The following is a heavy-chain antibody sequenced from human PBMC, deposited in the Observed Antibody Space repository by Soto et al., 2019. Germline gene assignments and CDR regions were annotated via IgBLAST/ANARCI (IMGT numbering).Heavy chain of an antibody. V-gene: IGHV1-2*04. Sequence: SGKVACRSSVYTLTSFYMHLVRQAPGQGLEWMGWINPNSGGTNYSQKFKGWVTMTRDTSISTAYMELSRLRSDDTAVYYWARGGYDFWSGSDYWGQGTLVTVSS. D-gene: IGHD3-3*01. CDR3: ARGGYDFWSGSDY. J-gene: IGHJ4*02. CDR2: INPNSGGT. CDR1: VYTLTSFY.